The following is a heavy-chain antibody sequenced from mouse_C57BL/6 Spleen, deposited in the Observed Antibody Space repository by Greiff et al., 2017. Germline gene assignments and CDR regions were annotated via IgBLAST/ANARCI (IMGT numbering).Heavy chain of an antibody. J-gene: IGHJ1*03. CDR1: GFTFSSYT. D-gene: IGHD1-1*01. CDR2: ISGGGGNT. CDR3: AIYYGSSTGYFDV. Sequence: EVHLVESGGGLVKPGGSLKLSCAASGFTFSSYTMSWVRQTPEKRLEWVATISGGGGNTYYPDSVKGRFTISRDNAKNTLYLQMSSLRSEDTALYYCAIYYGSSTGYFDVWGTGTTVTVSS. V-gene: IGHV5-9*01.